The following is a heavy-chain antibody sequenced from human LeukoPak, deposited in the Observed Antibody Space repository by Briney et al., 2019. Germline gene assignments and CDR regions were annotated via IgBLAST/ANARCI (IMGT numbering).Heavy chain of an antibody. CDR1: GFTFSSYS. Sequence: GGSLRLSCAASGFTFSSYSMNWVRQAPGKGLEWVSSISSSGNYIYYADSMKGRFTISRDNAKNSLYLQMNSLRAEVTAVYYCARDPRSGSYPDWFDPWGQGTLVTVSS. J-gene: IGHJ5*02. V-gene: IGHV3-21*01. CDR3: ARDPRSGSYPDWFDP. CDR2: ISSSGNYI. D-gene: IGHD1-26*01.